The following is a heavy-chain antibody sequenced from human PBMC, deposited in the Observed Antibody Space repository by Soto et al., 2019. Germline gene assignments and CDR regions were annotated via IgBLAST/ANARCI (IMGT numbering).Heavy chain of an antibody. J-gene: IGHJ6*02. CDR1: GGSFSGYY. CDR2: INHSGST. V-gene: IGHV4-34*01. CDR3: ARVVRSSGWSKNYYYYYGMDV. D-gene: IGHD6-19*01. Sequence: QVQLQQWGAGLLKPSETLSLTCAVYGGSFSGYYWSWIRQPPGKGLEWIGEINHSGSTNYNPSLKSRVTISVDTSKNQFSLKLSSVTAADTAVYYCARVVRSSGWSKNYYYYYGMDVWGQGTTVTVSS.